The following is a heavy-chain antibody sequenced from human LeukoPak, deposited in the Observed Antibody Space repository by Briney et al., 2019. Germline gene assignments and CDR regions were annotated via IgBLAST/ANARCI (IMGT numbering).Heavy chain of an antibody. V-gene: IGHV4-59*11. J-gene: IGHJ4*02. Sequence: SETLSLTCAVSGGSITIHHWSWIRQPPGKGLEWIGYINASGDTRYNPSIKSRVTISADTSRTQFSLKLTSVTAADTAVYYCAKGWRGYHFDYWGQGILVTVFS. CDR2: INASGDT. D-gene: IGHD3-3*01. CDR1: GGSITIHH. CDR3: AKGWRGYHFDY.